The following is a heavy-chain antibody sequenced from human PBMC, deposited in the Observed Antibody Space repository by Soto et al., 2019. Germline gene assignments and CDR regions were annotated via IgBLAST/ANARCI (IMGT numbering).Heavy chain of an antibody. J-gene: IGHJ3*02. D-gene: IGHD6-19*01. V-gene: IGHV4-39*01. CDR2: IYYSGST. Sequence: QLQLQESGPGLVKPSETLSLTCTVSGGSISSSSYYWGWIRQPPGKGLEWIGSIYYSGSTYYNPSLKSRVTISVDTSKNQFSLKLSSVTAADTAVYYCARRAGAPGYSSGWGAFDIWGQGTMVTVSS. CDR3: ARRAGAPGYSSGWGAFDI. CDR1: GGSISSSSYY.